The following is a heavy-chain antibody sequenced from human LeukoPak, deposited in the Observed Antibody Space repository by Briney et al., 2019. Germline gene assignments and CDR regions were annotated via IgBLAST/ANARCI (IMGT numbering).Heavy chain of an antibody. Sequence: ASVKVSCKASGYTFTSYYIHWVRQAPGQGLEWMGWINPNSGGTNYAQKLQGRVTMTTDTSTSTAYMELRSLRSDDTAVYYCARDHMITFGGRAFDIWGQGTMVTVSS. D-gene: IGHD3-16*01. CDR1: GYTFTSYY. V-gene: IGHV1-2*02. J-gene: IGHJ3*02. CDR3: ARDHMITFGGRAFDI. CDR2: INPNSGGT.